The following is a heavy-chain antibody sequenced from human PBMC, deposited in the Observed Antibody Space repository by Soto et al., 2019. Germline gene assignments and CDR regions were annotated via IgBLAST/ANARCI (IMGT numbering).Heavy chain of an antibody. CDR3: VRDQQGYGAYGY. D-gene: IGHD3-10*01. Sequence: EVQLVESGGGLVQPGGSLRASCAASGFSFSTYWMSWVLQAPGKGPEWVGNTKEDGSEKYYVDSVMGRFTISRDNTKNSLYLQMNSLRAEDSAVYYCVRDQQGYGAYGYWGQGTLVTVSS. J-gene: IGHJ4*02. CDR1: GFSFSTYW. CDR2: TKEDGSEK. V-gene: IGHV3-7*03.